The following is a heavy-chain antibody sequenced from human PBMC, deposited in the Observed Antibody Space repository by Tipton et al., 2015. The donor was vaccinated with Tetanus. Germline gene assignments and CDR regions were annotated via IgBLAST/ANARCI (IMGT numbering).Heavy chain of an antibody. J-gene: IGHJ4*02. V-gene: IGHV5-51*01. Sequence: QLVQSGAEVKKPGESLKISCKGSGYSFTSYWIGWVRQMPGKGLEWMWIIYPGDSDTRYSPSFQGQVTISADKSISTAYLQWSSLKASDTAMYYCARTGNYDSSGYQFDYWGQGTLVTVSS. CDR2: IYPGDSDT. CDR1: GYSFTSYW. D-gene: IGHD3-22*01. CDR3: ARTGNYDSSGYQFDY.